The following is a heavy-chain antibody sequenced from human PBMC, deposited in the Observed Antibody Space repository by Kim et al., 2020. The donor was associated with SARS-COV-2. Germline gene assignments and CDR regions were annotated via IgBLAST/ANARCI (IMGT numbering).Heavy chain of an antibody. CDR3: AKVGSAAPNYYYYGMDV. D-gene: IGHD6-6*01. J-gene: IGHJ6*02. CDR2: ISYDGSNK. V-gene: IGHV3-30*18. Sequence: GGSLRLSCAASGFTFSSYGMHWVRQAPGKGLEWVAVISYDGSNKYYADSVKGRFTISRDNSKNTLYLQMNSLRAEDMAVYYCAKVGSAAPNYYYYGMDVWGQGTTVTVSS. CDR1: GFTFSSYG.